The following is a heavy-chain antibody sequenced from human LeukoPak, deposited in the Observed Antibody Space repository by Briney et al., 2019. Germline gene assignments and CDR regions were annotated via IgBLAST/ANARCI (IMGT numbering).Heavy chain of an antibody. J-gene: IGHJ5*02. D-gene: IGHD3-3*01. V-gene: IGHV1-8*01. CDR2: MNPNSGNT. Sequence: GASVKVSCKASGYTFTSFDINWVRQATGQGLEWMGWMNPNSGNTGYAQKFQGRVTMTRNTSISTAYMELSSLRSEDTAVHYCARSPKTRITIFGVVRYNWFDPWGQGTLVTVSS. CDR3: ARSPKTRITIFGVVRYNWFDP. CDR1: GYTFTSFD.